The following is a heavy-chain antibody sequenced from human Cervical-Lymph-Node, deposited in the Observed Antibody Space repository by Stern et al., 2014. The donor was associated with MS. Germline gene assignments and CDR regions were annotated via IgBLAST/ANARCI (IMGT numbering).Heavy chain of an antibody. D-gene: IGHD1-26*01. J-gene: IGHJ6*02. CDR2: MDPTTGNT. CDR1: GYTFTSYD. Sequence: QVQLVQSGADVKKPGASVKVSCKASGYTFTSYDINWVRQATGQGLEWMAWMDPTTGNTANDQKFQARLTMTWTTAISTAYMELSSLTSEDTAVYYCARIGRSYYYYHGLDVWGQGTAVTVSS. V-gene: IGHV1-8*01. CDR3: ARIGRSYYYYHGLDV.